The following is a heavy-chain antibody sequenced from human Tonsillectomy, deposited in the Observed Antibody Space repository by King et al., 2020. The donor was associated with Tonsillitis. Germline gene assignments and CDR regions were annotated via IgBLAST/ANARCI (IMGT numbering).Heavy chain of an antibody. V-gene: IGHV4-30-4*08. J-gene: IGHJ5*01. D-gene: IGHD3-10*01. CDR1: GDSISRGDDY. CDR3: ASADCSGSYWVPKWFAS. CDR2: IYYSGSA. Sequence: QLQESGPRLVMPSQTLSLTCTVSGDSISRGDDYWSWIRQSPGRGLEWIGYIYYSGSAYYNSSLKSRVTISINTSKTQFSLKMRSVTVADTAVYYCASADCSGSYWVPKWFASWGQGIPVTVSS.